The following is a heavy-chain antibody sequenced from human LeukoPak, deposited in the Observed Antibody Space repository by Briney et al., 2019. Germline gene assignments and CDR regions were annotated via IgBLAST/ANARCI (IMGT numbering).Heavy chain of an antibody. D-gene: IGHD2-15*01. CDR1: GFTFSSYA. J-gene: IGHJ4*02. Sequence: GGSLRLSCAASGFTFSSYAMHWVRQAPGKGLQYVSAISSNGGGTYYANSVKGRFTISRDNSKNTLYLQMDSLRVENMAVYYCARAPGPSGGPEYWGQGTLVTVSS. V-gene: IGHV3-64*01. CDR3: ARAPGPSGGPEY. CDR2: ISSNGGGT.